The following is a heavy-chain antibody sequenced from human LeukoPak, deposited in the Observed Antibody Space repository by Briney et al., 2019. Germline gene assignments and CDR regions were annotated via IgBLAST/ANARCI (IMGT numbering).Heavy chain of an antibody. Sequence: AGGSLRLSCAASGFTFSSYSMNWVRQAPGKGLEWVSSISSSSSYIYYADSVKGRFTISIDNAKNSLYLQMNSLRAEDTAVYYCARGEAYYDFWSGYYLFDYWGQGTLVTVSS. V-gene: IGHV3-21*01. CDR1: GFTFSSYS. D-gene: IGHD3-3*01. J-gene: IGHJ4*02. CDR2: ISSSSSYI. CDR3: ARGEAYYDFWSGYYLFDY.